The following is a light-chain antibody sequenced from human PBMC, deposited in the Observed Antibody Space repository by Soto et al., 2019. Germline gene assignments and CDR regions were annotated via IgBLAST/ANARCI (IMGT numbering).Light chain of an antibody. Sequence: EIVLTQSPATLSLSPGERATLSCRASQNVANYLDWYQQKPGQAPRLLIYDASNRATGIPVRFSGSGSGTDFTLTISSLEPEDFAVYYCQQRSSWPLTFGGGTKVDIK. CDR2: DAS. CDR3: QQRSSWPLT. J-gene: IGKJ4*01. V-gene: IGKV3-11*01. CDR1: QNVANY.